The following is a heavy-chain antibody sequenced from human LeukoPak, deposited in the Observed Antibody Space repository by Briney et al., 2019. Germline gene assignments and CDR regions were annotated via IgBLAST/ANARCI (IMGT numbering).Heavy chain of an antibody. Sequence: GGSLRLSCGASGFTFSSSAMHWVRQGPGKGLEWVAYIAHHGNNKYYADSVKVRFTISRDNSKGSLYLQMNSLRADDTAVYYCAKDGSWSCTDWGQGTLVRVSS. J-gene: IGHJ4*02. V-gene: IGHV3-30*02. D-gene: IGHD2-8*02. CDR2: IAHHGNNK. CDR1: GFTFSSSA. CDR3: AKDGSWSCTD.